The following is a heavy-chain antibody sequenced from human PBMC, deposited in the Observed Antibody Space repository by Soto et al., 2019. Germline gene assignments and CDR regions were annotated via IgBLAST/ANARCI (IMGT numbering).Heavy chain of an antibody. CDR2: TYYRSKWYN. CDR1: GDSVSSNSAA. CDR3: ARDQQLVTYYYYYYMDV. Sequence: KQSQTLSLTCAISGDSVSSNSAAWNWIRQSPSRGLEWLGRTYYRSKWYNDYAVSVKSRITINPDTSKNQFSLQLNSVTPEDTAVYYCARDQQLVTYYYYYYMDVWGKGTTVTVSS. D-gene: IGHD6-6*01. V-gene: IGHV6-1*01. J-gene: IGHJ6*03.